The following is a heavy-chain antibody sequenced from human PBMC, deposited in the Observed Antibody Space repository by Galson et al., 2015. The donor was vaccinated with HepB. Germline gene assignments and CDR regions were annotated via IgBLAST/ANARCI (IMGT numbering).Heavy chain of an antibody. V-gene: IGHV3-7*03. Sequence: SLRLSCAASGFTFSSYWMSWVRQAPGKGLEWVANIKQDGSEKYYVDSVKGRFTISRDNAKNSLYLQMNSLRAEDTAVYYCAGLQGRGYSYGSYYFDYWGQGTLVTVSS. J-gene: IGHJ4*02. CDR3: AGLQGRGYSYGSYYFDY. D-gene: IGHD5-18*01. CDR1: GFTFSSYW. CDR2: IKQDGSEK.